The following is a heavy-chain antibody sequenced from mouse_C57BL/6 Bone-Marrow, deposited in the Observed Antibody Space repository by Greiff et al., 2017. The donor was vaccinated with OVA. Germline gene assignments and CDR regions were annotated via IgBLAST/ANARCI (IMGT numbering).Heavy chain of an antibody. V-gene: IGHV5-9-1*02. CDR3: TSARGYDYDGGY. Sequence: EVNLVESGEGLVKPGGSLKLSCAASGFTFSSYAMSWVRQTPEKRLEWVAYISSGGDYIYYADTVKGRFTISRDNARNTLYLQMSSLKSEDTAMYYCTSARGYDYDGGYWGQGTTLTVSS. D-gene: IGHD2-4*01. J-gene: IGHJ2*01. CDR1: GFTFSSYA. CDR2: ISSGGDYI.